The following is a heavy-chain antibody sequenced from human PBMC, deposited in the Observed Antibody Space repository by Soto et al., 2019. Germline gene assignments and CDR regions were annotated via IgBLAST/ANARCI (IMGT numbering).Heavy chain of an antibody. D-gene: IGHD6-19*01. CDR1: GGTFSSDA. J-gene: IGHJ4*02. V-gene: IGHV1-69*01. CDR2: LIPILGTT. Sequence: QVQLVQSGAEVRKPGSSVKVSCKASGGTFSSDAVSWARQAPGQGLEWMGGLIPILGTTHYAQKFQGRVTITADESTNTAYMELSSLRSDVTAVYYCARASGYVSGWYHDYWGQGTRVTVSS. CDR3: ARASGYVSGWYHDY.